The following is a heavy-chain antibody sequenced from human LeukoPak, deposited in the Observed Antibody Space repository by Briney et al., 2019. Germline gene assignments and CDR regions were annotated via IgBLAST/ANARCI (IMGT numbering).Heavy chain of an antibody. Sequence: GGSLRLSCAASGITFDDYAMHWVRQAPGKGLEWVSVISWNSGSIGYADSVKGRFTISRDNAKNSLYLQMNSLRAEDTALYYCAKGGVGATGAFHYWGQGTLVTVSS. CDR2: ISWNSGSI. V-gene: IGHV3-9*01. D-gene: IGHD1-26*01. CDR3: AKGGVGATGAFHY. CDR1: GITFDDYA. J-gene: IGHJ4*02.